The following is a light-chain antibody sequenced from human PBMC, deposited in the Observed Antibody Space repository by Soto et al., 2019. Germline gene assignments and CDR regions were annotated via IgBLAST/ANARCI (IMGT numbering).Light chain of an antibody. CDR1: QSVSNN. J-gene: IGKJ2*01. CDR2: GAS. V-gene: IGKV3-15*01. CDR3: QQYNDWPPYT. Sequence: EIVMSQSPATLSVSPGERATLSCRASQSVSNNLAWYQQKPGQAPRLLIYGASTRASGIPARFSGSGSGTEFTLTISSLQSEDFAVYYCQQYNDWPPYTFGQGTKLEIK.